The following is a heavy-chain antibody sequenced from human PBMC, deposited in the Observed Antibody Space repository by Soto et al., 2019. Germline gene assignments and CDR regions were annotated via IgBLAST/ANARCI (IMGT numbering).Heavy chain of an antibody. CDR2: IYYSGST. Sequence: SETLSLTCTVSGGSISSGGYYWSWIRQHPGKGLEWIGYIYYSGSTYYNPSLKSRVTISVDTSKNQFSLKLSSVTAADTAVYYCARGSGITMVRGVITRGFDYWGQGTLVTVSS. CDR3: ARGSGITMVRGVITRGFDY. J-gene: IGHJ4*02. D-gene: IGHD3-10*01. V-gene: IGHV4-31*03. CDR1: GGSISSGGYY.